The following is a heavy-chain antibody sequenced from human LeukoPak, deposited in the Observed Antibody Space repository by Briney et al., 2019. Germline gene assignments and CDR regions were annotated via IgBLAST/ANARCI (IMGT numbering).Heavy chain of an antibody. CDR1: GGSISSGDSY. CDR2: IYGSGTT. Sequence: SQTLSLTCTVSGGSISSGDSYWSWIRQPPGKGLEWIGYIYGSGTTYYNPSLKSPVTISEDTSTNQFSLKLSSVTAADTAVYYCVWSDSRGYCFVHWGQGTLVTVSS. J-gene: IGHJ4*02. CDR3: VWSDSRGYCFVH. V-gene: IGHV4-30-4*01. D-gene: IGHD3-22*01.